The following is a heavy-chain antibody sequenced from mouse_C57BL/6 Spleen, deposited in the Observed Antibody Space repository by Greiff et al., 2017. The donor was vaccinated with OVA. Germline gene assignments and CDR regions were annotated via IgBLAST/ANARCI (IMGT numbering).Heavy chain of an antibody. V-gene: IGHV5-4*01. CDR3: ARGGQLGPYFDY. CDR1: GFTFSSYA. Sequence: EVQLVESGGGLVKPGGSLKLSCAASGFTFSSYAMSWVRQTPEKRLEWVATISDGGSYTYYPDNVKGRFTISRDNAKNNLYLQMSHLKSEDTAMYYCARGGQLGPYFDYWGQGTTLTVSS. J-gene: IGHJ2*01. D-gene: IGHD4-1*02. CDR2: ISDGGSYT.